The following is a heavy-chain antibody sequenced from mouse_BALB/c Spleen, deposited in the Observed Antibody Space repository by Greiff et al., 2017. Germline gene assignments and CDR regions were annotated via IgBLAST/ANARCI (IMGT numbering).Heavy chain of an antibody. D-gene: IGHD2-3*01. CDR3: ARRDGYYAMDY. CDR1: GFSLTSYG. CDR2: IWAGGST. J-gene: IGHJ4*01. Sequence: VQLQESGPGLVAPSQSLSITCTVSGFSLTSYGVHWVRQPPGKGLEWLGVIWAGGSTNYNSALMSRLSISKDNSKSQVFLKMNSLQTDDTAMYYCARRDGYYAMDYWGQGTSVTVSS. V-gene: IGHV2-9*02.